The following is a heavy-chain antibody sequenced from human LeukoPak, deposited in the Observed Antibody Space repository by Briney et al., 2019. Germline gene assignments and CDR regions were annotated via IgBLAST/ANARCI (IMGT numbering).Heavy chain of an antibody. CDR3: ARGPKRNWFDP. CDR1: NNTLSNNG. CDR2: TSGYNTYT. V-gene: IGHV1-18*01. J-gene: IGHJ5*02. Sequence: GASVKVSCKASNNTLSNNGITWVRQAPGQGLEWMGWTSGYNTYTTYAQKFQDRVTMTKDTSTSTAYMELSRLRSDDTAVYYCARGPKRNWFDPWGQGTLVTVSS.